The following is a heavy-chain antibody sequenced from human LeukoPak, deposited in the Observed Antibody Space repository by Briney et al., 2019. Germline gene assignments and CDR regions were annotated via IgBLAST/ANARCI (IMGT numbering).Heavy chain of an antibody. J-gene: IGHJ4*02. CDR3: AKVDGDYVSNY. Sequence: GGSVRLFCAASGFIFRLYAMRWVRQAPGKGLECVSAISGRGGSTYYADSVEGRFTIPRDNYKNTLYLEMNSLRAEDTAVYYCAKVDGDYVSNYWGQGTLVTVSS. CDR2: ISGRGGST. CDR1: GFIFRLYA. V-gene: IGHV3-23*01. D-gene: IGHD4-17*01.